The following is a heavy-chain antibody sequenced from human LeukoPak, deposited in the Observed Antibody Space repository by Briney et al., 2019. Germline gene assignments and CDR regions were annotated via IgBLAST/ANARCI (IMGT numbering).Heavy chain of an antibody. Sequence: GGSLRLSCAASGFTFSAYVFHWVRQAPGKGLEWVAVIWYDGSRTYYVDSVKGRFTISGDDSKNTLYLQMSSLRAEDTAVYYCARDLCSTSSCYDYWGQGTLVTVSS. CDR1: GFTFSAYV. D-gene: IGHD2-15*01. CDR2: IWYDGSRT. J-gene: IGHJ4*02. V-gene: IGHV3-33*01. CDR3: ARDLCSTSSCYDY.